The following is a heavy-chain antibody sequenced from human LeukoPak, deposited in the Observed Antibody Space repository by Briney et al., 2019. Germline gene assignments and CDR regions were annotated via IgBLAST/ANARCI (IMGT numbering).Heavy chain of an antibody. Sequence: PSENLSLTCTVSGGSISSYYWSWIRQPAGKGLEWIGRIYTSGSTNYNPSLKSRVTMSVDTSKNQFSLKLSSVTAADTAVYYCARGSGYYYYYYMDVWGKGTTVTVSS. D-gene: IGHD2-15*01. CDR1: GGSISSYY. J-gene: IGHJ6*03. V-gene: IGHV4-4*07. CDR3: ARGSGYYYYYYMDV. CDR2: IYTSGST.